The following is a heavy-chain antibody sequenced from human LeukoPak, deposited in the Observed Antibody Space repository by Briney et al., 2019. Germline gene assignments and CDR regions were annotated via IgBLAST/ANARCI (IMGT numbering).Heavy chain of an antibody. CDR1: GFTFSSYS. V-gene: IGHV3-21*01. J-gene: IGHJ4*02. CDR2: ISSSSNHI. D-gene: IGHD3-9*01. CDR3: ATGGSYYDILTGYFDY. Sequence: GGSLRLSCAASGFTFSSYSMNWVRQAPGKGLEWVSSISSSSNHIYYADSVKGRFTISRDNAKNSLYLQMNSLRAEDTAVYYCATGGSYYDILTGYFDYWGQGTLVTVSS.